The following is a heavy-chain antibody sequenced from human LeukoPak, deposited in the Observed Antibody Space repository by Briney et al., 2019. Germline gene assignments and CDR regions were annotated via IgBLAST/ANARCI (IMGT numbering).Heavy chain of an antibody. CDR2: ISISGGST. CDR1: GFTFSSHA. V-gene: IGHV3-23*01. D-gene: IGHD4-17*01. Sequence: GGSLRLSCAASGFTFSSHAVSWVRQAPGKGLEWVSAISISGGSTYYADSVKGRFTISRDNSKNTLYLQMNSLRPEDTAVYYCANEIRPNDHWGQGTLVTVSS. J-gene: IGHJ4*02. CDR3: ANEIRPNDH.